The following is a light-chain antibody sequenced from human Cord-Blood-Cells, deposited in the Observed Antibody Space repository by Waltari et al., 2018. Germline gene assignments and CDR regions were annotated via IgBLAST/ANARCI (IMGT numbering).Light chain of an antibody. V-gene: IGKV1-39*01. J-gene: IGKJ5*01. CDR3: QQSYSTPPVT. CDR1: QSISSY. CDR2: AAS. Sequence: DIKMTPYPSSLSASVGDRVIITCRASQSISSYLNWYQQKPGKAPKLLIYAASSLQSGVPSRFSVSVSGTDFTLTISSLQPEDFATYYCQQSYSTPPVTFGQGTRLEIK.